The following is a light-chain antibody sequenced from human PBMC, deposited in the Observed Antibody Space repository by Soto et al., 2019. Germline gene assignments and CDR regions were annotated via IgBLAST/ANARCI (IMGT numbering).Light chain of an antibody. CDR1: SSDVGNYDF. J-gene: IGLJ3*02. V-gene: IGLV2-11*01. CDR3: CSYAGGHTWV. Sequence: QSALTQPRSVSGSPGQSVTISCTGTSSDVGNYDFVSWYLQHPGRVPKVIIYDVSERPSGVPDCFSGSKSGNTASLTISGLQPEDEAVYYCCSYAGGHTWVFGGGTALTVL. CDR2: DVS.